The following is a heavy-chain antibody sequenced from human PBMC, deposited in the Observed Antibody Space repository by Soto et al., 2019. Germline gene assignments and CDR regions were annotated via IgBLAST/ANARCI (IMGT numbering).Heavy chain of an antibody. J-gene: IGHJ4*02. Sequence: EVQLVESGGALVQPGGSLRLSCAASGFTFSSYWMHWVRQAPGKGLVWVSRINGDVSTTTYAGSVKGRFIISRDNAKNMLYLQMNSLTAEDTAVYYCARPRYDGSGTPFDHWGQGTLVTVSS. D-gene: IGHD3-22*01. CDR1: GFTFSSYW. V-gene: IGHV3-74*01. CDR2: INGDVSTT. CDR3: ARPRYDGSGTPFDH.